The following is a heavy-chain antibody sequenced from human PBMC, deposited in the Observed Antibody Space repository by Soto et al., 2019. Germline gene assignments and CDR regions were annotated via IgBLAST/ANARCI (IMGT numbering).Heavy chain of an antibody. CDR3: ARGGDIVVVPVLYYGMDV. J-gene: IGHJ6*02. V-gene: IGHV3-33*01. CDR1: GFTFSSYG. Sequence: PGGSLRLSCAASGFTFSSYGMHWVRQAPGKGLEWVAVIWYDGSNKYYADSVKGRFTISRDNSKNTLYLQMNSLRAEDTAVYYCARGGDIVVVPVLYYGMDVWGQGTTVTVSS. D-gene: IGHD2-2*01. CDR2: IWYDGSNK.